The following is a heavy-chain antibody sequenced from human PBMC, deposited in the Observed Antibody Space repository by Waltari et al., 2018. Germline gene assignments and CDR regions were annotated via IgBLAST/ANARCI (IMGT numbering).Heavy chain of an antibody. J-gene: IGHJ3*01. D-gene: IGHD5-12*01. CDR3: ATYIGASVGTAAFDV. V-gene: IGHV4-39*01. CDR1: GGSITTSRPY. Sequence: QLQLQESGAGLVKPSETLSLTCSVSGGSITTSRPYWGWIRQPPGQGLEWIATLSYNGATYTSPSLTSRVTMSRDTSKNQLSLTLGAVTAADAAVYYCATYIGASVGTAAFDVWGQGKMVIVSS. CDR2: LSYNGAT.